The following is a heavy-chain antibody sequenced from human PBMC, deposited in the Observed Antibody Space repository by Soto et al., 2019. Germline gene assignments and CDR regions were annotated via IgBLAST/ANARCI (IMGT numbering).Heavy chain of an antibody. Sequence: ASVKVSCKASGDTFTSYAMQWVRQASGQRLEWMGWINAGNGNTKYSQKFQGRVTITRDTSASTAYMELSSLRSEDTAVYYCARDRDYYDSPLVWFDPRAQRAPVPVSS. CDR2: INAGNGNT. CDR1: GDTFTSYA. CDR3: ARDRDYYDSPLVWFDP. D-gene: IGHD3-22*01. J-gene: IGHJ5*02. V-gene: IGHV1-3*01.